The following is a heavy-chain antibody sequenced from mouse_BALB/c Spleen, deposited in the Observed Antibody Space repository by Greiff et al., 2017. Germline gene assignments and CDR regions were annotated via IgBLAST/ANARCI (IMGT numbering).Heavy chain of an antibody. CDR3: ARGGIYYGSSYAFAY. CDR1: GYAFTNYL. J-gene: IGHJ3*01. CDR2: INPGSGGT. Sequence: QVQLQQSGAELVRPGTSVKVSCKASGYAFTNYLIEWVKQRPGQGLEWIGVINPGSGGTNYNEKFKGKATLTADKSSSTAYMQLSSLTSDDSAVYFCARGGIYYGSSYAFAYWGQGTLVTVSA. V-gene: IGHV1-54*01. D-gene: IGHD1-1*01.